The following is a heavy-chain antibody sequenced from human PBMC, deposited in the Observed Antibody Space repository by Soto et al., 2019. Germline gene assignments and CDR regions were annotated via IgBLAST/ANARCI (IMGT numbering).Heavy chain of an antibody. D-gene: IGHD6-19*01. CDR2: ISYDGSNK. J-gene: IGHJ4*02. CDR1: GFTFSSYG. Sequence: SLRLSCAASGFTFSSYGMHWVRQAPGKGLEWVAVISYDGSNKYYADSVKGRFTISRDNSKNTLYLQMNSLRAEDTAVYYCAKVGAVAGVYYFDYWGQGTLVTVSS. CDR3: AKVGAVAGVYYFDY. V-gene: IGHV3-30*18.